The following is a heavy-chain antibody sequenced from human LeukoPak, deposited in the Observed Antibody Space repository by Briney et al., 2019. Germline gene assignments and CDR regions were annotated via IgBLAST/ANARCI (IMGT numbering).Heavy chain of an antibody. CDR3: ARGTVVPALSSWFDP. D-gene: IGHD2-2*01. V-gene: IGHV4-59*11. CDR2: IYYSGST. Sequence: SETLSLTCTVSGGSISSHYWSWIRQRPGKGLEWIGYIYYSGSTNYNPSLKSRVTISVDTSKNQFSLKLSSVTAADTAVYYCARGTVVPALSSWFDPWGQGTLVTVSS. CDR1: GGSISSHY. J-gene: IGHJ5*02.